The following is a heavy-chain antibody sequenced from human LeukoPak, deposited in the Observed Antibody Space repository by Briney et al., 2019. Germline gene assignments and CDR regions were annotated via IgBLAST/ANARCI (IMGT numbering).Heavy chain of an antibody. CDR2: IYYSGST. CDR1: GGYISSYY. CDR3: ASQSYYYGMDV. J-gene: IGHJ6*02. V-gene: IGHV4-59*01. Sequence: PSETLSLTCTVSGGYISSYYWSWIRQPPGNGLEWIGYIYYSGSTNYNPSLKSRVTISVDTSKNQFSLKLSSVTAADTAVYYCASQSYYYGMDVWGQGTTVTVSS.